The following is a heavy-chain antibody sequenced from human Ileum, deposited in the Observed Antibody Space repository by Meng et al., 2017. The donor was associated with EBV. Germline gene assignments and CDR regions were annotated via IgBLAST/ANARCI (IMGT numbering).Heavy chain of an antibody. V-gene: IGHV4-4*02. D-gene: IGHD1-26*01. CDR3: VRGGTYYLSY. J-gene: IGHJ4*02. Sequence: VRLRESGPVIVKPSETLCLHGAISGGYISRDYWWSWGRQSPEKGLEWIGEMYPTGPTYYNPSLKGRVSIAIDKSKNQLSLKLNSVTAADTAVYYCVRGGTYYLSYWGQGSLVTVSS. CDR1: GGYISRDYW. CDR2: MYPTGPT.